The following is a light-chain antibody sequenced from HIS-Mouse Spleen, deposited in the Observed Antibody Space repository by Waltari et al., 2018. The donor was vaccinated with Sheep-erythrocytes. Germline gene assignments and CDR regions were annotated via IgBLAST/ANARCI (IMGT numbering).Light chain of an antibody. CDR2: EGS. CDR1: SSDVGSYNL. J-gene: IGLJ3*02. Sequence: QSALTQPASVSGSPGQSITISCTGTSSDVGSYNLVSWYQQHPGKAPKLLIYEGSKRPSGVSNRFSGAKAVNTASLTISRLQAEDEADYYCCSYAGSSTPWVFGGGTKLTVL. CDR3: CSYAGSSTPWV. V-gene: IGLV2-23*01.